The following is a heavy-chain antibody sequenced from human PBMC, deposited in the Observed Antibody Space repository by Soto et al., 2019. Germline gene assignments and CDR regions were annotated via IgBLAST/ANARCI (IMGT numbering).Heavy chain of an antibody. CDR2: INHSGST. CDR3: ARGGYSYGYNWFDP. J-gene: IGHJ5*02. D-gene: IGHD5-18*01. V-gene: IGHV4-34*01. Sequence: PSETLSLTCAVYGGSFSGYYWSWIRQPPGKGLEWIGEINHSGSTNYNPSLKSRVTISVDTSKNQFSLKLSSVTAADTAVHYCARGGYSYGYNWFDPWGQGTLVTVSS. CDR1: GGSFSGYY.